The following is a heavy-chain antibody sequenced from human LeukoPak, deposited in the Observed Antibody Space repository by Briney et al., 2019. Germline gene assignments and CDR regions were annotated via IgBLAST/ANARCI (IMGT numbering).Heavy chain of an antibody. J-gene: IGHJ3*02. CDR2: IIPIFGTA. V-gene: IGHV1-69*13. Sequence: SVKVSCKASGGTFSSYAISWVRQAPGQGLEWMGGIIPIFGTANYAQKFQGRVTITADESTSTAYMELSSLRSEDTAVYYCARDRFEWELLSAFDIWGQGTMVTVSS. D-gene: IGHD1-26*01. CDR1: GGTFSSYA. CDR3: ARDRFEWELLSAFDI.